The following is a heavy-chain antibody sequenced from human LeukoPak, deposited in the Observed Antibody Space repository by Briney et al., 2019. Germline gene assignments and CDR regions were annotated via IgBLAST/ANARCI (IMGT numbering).Heavy chain of an antibody. Sequence: SETLSLTCTVSGGSIGNYYWGWIRQPPGEGLEWIGSIYYSGSTYYNSSLQSRVTISVHMSNNQFALKLSSVTAADTAVYYCARGPRAAAGSWFDPWGQGTLVTVSS. J-gene: IGHJ5*02. D-gene: IGHD6-13*01. V-gene: IGHV4-39*06. CDR1: GGSIGNYY. CDR2: IYYSGST. CDR3: ARGPRAAAGSWFDP.